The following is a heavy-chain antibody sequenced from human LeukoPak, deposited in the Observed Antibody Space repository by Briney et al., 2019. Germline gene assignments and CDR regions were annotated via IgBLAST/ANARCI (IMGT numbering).Heavy chain of an antibody. V-gene: IGHV3-33*01. D-gene: IGHD2-21*01. CDR2: FWYDGSKK. CDR1: GFTFSSYG. J-gene: IGHJ4*02. Sequence: GRSLRLSCAASGFTFSSYGMHWVRQGPGKGLEWVAVFWYDGSKKYYADSVKGRFTISRDISKKTLYLQMDSLRVEDTAVYYCTREAGLCVHDYWGQGTLVTVSS. CDR3: TREAGLCVHDY.